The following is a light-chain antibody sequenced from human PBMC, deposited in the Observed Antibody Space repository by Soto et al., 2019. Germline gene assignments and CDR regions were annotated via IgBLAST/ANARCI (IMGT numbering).Light chain of an antibody. CDR1: QSVSSN. CDR2: GAS. V-gene: IGKV3-15*01. J-gene: IGKJ2*01. Sequence: EIVMTQSAATLSVSPGDRATLSCRASQSVSSNLAWYQQKPGQAPRLLIYGASTRATGIPARFSGSGSGTEFTLTISSLQSEDFAVYSCQQYNNWPHTFGQGTKLEIK. CDR3: QQYNNWPHT.